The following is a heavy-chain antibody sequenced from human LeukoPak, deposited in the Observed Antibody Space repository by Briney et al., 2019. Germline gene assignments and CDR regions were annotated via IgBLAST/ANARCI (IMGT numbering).Heavy chain of an antibody. V-gene: IGHV4-34*01. D-gene: IGHD3-22*01. CDR1: GGSFSGYY. J-gene: IGHJ4*02. CDR2: INHSGST. Sequence: PSETLSLTCAVYGGSFSGYYWSWICQRPGKGLEWIGEINHSGSTNYNPSLRSRVTISVDTSKNQFSLKLSSVTAADTAVYYCARAVGYYYDSSGHIDYWGQGTLVTVSS. CDR3: ARAVGYYYDSSGHIDY.